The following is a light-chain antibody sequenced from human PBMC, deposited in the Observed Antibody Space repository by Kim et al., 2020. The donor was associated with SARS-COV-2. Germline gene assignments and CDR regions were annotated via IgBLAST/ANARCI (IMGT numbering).Light chain of an antibody. J-gene: IGLJ2*01. CDR2: YDS. CDR3: QVWDSSSDHRVV. V-gene: IGLV3-21*04. Sequence: SSELTQPPSVSVAPGKTARVSCGGNSIGSKSVHWYQQKSGQAPVLVIYYDSDRPSGIPERFSGSNSGNTATLTIGRVEAGDEADYYCQVWDSSSDHRVVFGGGTQLTVL. CDR1: SIGSKS.